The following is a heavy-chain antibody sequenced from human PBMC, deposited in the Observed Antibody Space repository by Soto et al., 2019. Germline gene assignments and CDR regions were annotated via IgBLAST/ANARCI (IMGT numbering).Heavy chain of an antibody. J-gene: IGHJ4*02. CDR1: GFIFSSYA. V-gene: IGHV3-30-3*01. CDR3: ARDGGSPDYEFWSGLTFDY. CDR2: ILYDGSNT. Sequence: VQLVESGGGVVQPGRSLRLSCAASGFIFSSYAMHWVRQAQGKGREWVAVILYDGSNTYYADSVKGRFTISRDNSKNTLYLQTNSLRADDTAVYYCARDGGSPDYEFWSGLTFDYWGQGTLVTVSS. D-gene: IGHD3-3*01.